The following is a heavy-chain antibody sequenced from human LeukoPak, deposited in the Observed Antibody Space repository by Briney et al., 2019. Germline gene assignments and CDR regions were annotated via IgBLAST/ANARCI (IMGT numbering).Heavy chain of an antibody. CDR2: FDPEDGET. CDR3: ATVQREQWLFDI. J-gene: IGHJ3*02. V-gene: IGHV1-24*01. D-gene: IGHD6-19*01. CDR1: GYTLTELS. Sequence: ASVKVSCKVSGYTLTELSMHWVRQAPGKGLEWMGGFDPEDGETIYAQKFQGRVTMAEDTSTDTAYMELSSLRSEDTAVYYCATVQREQWLFDIWGQGTMVTVSS.